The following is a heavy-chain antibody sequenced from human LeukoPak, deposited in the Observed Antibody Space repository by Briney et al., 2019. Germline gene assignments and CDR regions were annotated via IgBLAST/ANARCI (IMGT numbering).Heavy chain of an antibody. CDR2: ISGSGGST. CDR3: ANHCSSTSCYTDY. V-gene: IGHV3-23*01. CDR1: GFTFSSYA. J-gene: IGHJ4*02. D-gene: IGHD2-2*02. Sequence: PGGSLRLSCAASGFTFSSYAMSWVRQAPGKGLEWVSAISGSGGSTYYADSVKGRFTISRDNSKNTLYLQMNSLRAEDTAVYYCANHCSSTSCYTDYWGQGTLVTVSS.